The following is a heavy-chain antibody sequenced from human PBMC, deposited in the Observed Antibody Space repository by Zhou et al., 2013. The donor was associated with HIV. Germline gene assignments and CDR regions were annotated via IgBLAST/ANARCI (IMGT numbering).Heavy chain of an antibody. CDR2: INHSGST. Sequence: QVQLQQWGAGLLKPSETLSLTCAVYGGSFSDYSWTWIRQPPGKGLEWIGEINHSGSTNYNPSLKSRITISLDTSKNQFSLKLSSVIAADTAVYYCARSALLYRNSFDPWGQGTLVTVSS. J-gene: IGHJ5*02. CDR1: GGSFSDYS. D-gene: IGHD3-16*01. V-gene: IGHV4-34*02. CDR3: ARSALLYRNSFDP.